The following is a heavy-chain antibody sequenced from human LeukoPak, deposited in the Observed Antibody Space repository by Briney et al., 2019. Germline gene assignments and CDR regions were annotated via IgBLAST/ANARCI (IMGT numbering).Heavy chain of an antibody. CDR3: ARGATYYDVLTGSNFDY. CDR2: INPDSGGT. J-gene: IGHJ4*02. Sequence: ASVKVSCKASGYTFTSYYMHWVRQAPGQGLGWMGWINPDSGGTNCALKFQGRVTLTRDTSISTAYMELSRLRSDDTAVYYCARGATYYDVLTGSNFDYWGQGTLVTVSS. CDR1: GYTFTSYY. V-gene: IGHV1-2*02. D-gene: IGHD3-9*01.